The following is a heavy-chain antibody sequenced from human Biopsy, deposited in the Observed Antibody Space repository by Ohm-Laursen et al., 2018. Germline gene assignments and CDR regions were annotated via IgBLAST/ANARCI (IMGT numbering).Heavy chain of an antibody. D-gene: IGHD3-22*01. Sequence: TLSLTCTVSGDSISTHYWSWIRQPPGKGLQWIGYIYYTGNTDYNPSLQSRVTISVDTSKNHFSLRLRSTTPADTAMYYCARDRGYYSDRTVPGYFDLWGRGTLVTVSS. CDR3: ARDRGYYSDRTVPGYFDL. CDR1: GDSISTHY. V-gene: IGHV4-59*11. CDR2: IYYTGNT. J-gene: IGHJ2*01.